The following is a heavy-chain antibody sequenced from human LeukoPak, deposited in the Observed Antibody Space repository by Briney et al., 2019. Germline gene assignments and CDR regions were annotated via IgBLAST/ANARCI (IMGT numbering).Heavy chain of an antibody. V-gene: IGHV4-59*01. J-gene: IGHJ5*02. Sequence: SETLSLTCTVSGGSISSYYWSWIRQPPGKGLEWIGYIYYSGSTNYNPSLKSRVTISVDTSKNQFSLKLSSVTAADTAVYYCARGGYDILTGYYVYNWFDPWGQGTLVTVSS. CDR3: ARGGYDILTGYYVYNWFDP. CDR1: GGSISSYY. CDR2: IYYSGST. D-gene: IGHD3-9*01.